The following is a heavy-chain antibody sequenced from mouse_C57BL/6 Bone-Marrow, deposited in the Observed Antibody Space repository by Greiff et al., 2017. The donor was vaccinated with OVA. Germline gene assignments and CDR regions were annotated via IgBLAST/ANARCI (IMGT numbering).Heavy chain of an antibody. CDR1: GYTFTDYY. D-gene: IGHD1-1*01. V-gene: IGHV1-26*01. Sequence: EVQLQQSGPELVKPGASVKISCKASGYTFTDYYMNWVKQSHGKSLEWIGDINPNNGGTSYNQKFKGKATLTVDKSSSTAYMELRSLTSEDSAVYYCARSGDYYGLRDYWGQGTTLTVSS. CDR3: ARSGDYYGLRDY. CDR2: INPNNGGT. J-gene: IGHJ2*01.